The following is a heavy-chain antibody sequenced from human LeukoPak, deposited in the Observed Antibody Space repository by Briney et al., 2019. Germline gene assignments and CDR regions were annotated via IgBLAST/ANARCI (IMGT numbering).Heavy chain of an antibody. CDR2: IYYSGST. CDR1: GGSISSGGYS. J-gene: IGHJ4*02. Sequence: PSETLSLTCTVSGGSISSGGYSWSWIRQHPGKGLEWIGYIYYSGSTYYNPSLKSRVTMSVDTSKNQFSLKLSSVTAADTAVYYCARVSHYDFWSGYSEGGFDYWGQGTLVTVSS. CDR3: ARVSHYDFWSGYSEGGFDY. D-gene: IGHD3-3*01. V-gene: IGHV4-31*03.